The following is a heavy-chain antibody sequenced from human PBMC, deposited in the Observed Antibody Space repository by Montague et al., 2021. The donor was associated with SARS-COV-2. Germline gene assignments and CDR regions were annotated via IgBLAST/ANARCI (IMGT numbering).Heavy chain of an antibody. CDR3: ARSGYGGGTTWFCFDS. CDR1: GDSVSSNSAA. CDR2: TYYRSKWYR. V-gene: IGHV6-1*01. J-gene: IGHJ4*02. D-gene: IGHD6-13*01. Sequence: CAISGDSVSSNSAAWNWIRQSPSRGLEWLGRTYYRSKWYRDYALSVRSRLTVNPDTSENQFSLQLNSVTPDDTAVYYCARSGYGGGTTWFCFDSWGPGTLITVSS.